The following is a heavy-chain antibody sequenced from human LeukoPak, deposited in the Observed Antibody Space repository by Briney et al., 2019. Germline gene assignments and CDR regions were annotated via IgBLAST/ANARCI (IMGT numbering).Heavy chain of an antibody. V-gene: IGHV1-69*05. D-gene: IGHD2-2*01. J-gene: IGHJ5*02. CDR3: ARAGGIVVVPAALNSGNWFDP. CDR2: IIPIFGTA. Sequence: ASVKVSCKASGGTFSSYAISWVRQAPGQGLEWMGGIIPIFGTANYAQKFQGRVTITTDESTSTAYMELSSLRSEDTAVYYCARAGGIVVVPAALNSGNWFDPWGRGTLVTVSS. CDR1: GGTFSSYA.